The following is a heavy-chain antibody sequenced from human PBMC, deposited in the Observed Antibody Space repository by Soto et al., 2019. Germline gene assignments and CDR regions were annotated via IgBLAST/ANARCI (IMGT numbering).Heavy chain of an antibody. J-gene: IGHJ4*02. CDR2: INPSGGST. Sequence: ASVKVSCKASGYTFTSYYMHWVRQAPGQGLEWMGIINPSGGSTSYAQKFQGRVTMTRDTSTSTVYMELSSLRSEDTAVYYCARDERLLWFGESRQGYFDYWGQGTLVTVSS. V-gene: IGHV1-46*01. D-gene: IGHD3-10*01. CDR3: ARDERLLWFGESRQGYFDY. CDR1: GYTFTSYY.